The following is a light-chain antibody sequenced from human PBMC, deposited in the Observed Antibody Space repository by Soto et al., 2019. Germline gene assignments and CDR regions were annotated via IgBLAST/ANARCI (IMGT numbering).Light chain of an antibody. Sequence: DIQMTQSPASLSASVGDRVTITGRASQTISSWLAWYQQKPGKAPNLLIYKASTLESGVPSRFSGIASGTEFTLTINSLQPDDFATYYCQQYNSYPWTFGQGTKVDIK. CDR3: QQYNSYPWT. CDR2: KAS. J-gene: IGKJ1*01. V-gene: IGKV1-5*03. CDR1: QTISSW.